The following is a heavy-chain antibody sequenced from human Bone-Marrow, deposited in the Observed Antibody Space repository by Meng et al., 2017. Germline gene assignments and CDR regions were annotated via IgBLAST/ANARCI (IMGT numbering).Heavy chain of an antibody. Sequence: AVHVSRKASGYTWTDYEVNWVRQAPGQGLEWMAWMNLNSDKKDYARKFQGRLALTRDTSISTAYMELSSLTTEDTAVYYCARGHNYVYYWGQGTLVTVSS. CDR1: GYTWTDYE. D-gene: IGHD3-10*02. CDR2: MNLNSDKK. CDR3: ARGHNYVYY. V-gene: IGHV1-8*01. J-gene: IGHJ4*02.